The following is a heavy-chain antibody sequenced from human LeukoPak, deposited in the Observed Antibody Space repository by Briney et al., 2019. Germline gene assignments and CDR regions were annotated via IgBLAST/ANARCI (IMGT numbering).Heavy chain of an antibody. CDR1: GYTFTGYY. CDR3: ARDDRKYYGSGSYPY. V-gene: IGHV1-2*02. CDR2: INPNSGGT. D-gene: IGHD3-10*01. Sequence: ASVKVSCKASGYTFTGYYMHWVRQAPGQGLEWMGWINPNSGGTNYAQKFQGRVTMTRDTSISTAYMELSRLRSDDTAVYYCARDDRKYYGSGSYPYWGQGTLVTVSS. J-gene: IGHJ4*02.